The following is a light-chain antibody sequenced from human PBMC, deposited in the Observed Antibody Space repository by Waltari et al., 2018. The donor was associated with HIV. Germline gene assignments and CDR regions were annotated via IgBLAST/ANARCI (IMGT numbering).Light chain of an antibody. CDR2: GTS. V-gene: IGKV3-15*01. CDR1: QSVSSN. J-gene: IGKJ1*01. Sequence: EIVMTQSPATLSVSPGERATLSCRASQSVSSNLAWYQQKPGQAPRLLIYGTSTRATGIPARFSGSGSGTEFTLTISSRKSEDFAVYFCQQYNDWPPWTFGPGTKVEIK. CDR3: QQYNDWPPWT.